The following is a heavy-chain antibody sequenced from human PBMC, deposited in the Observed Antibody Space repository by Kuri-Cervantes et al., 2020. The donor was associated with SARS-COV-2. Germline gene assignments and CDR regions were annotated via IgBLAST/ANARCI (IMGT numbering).Heavy chain of an antibody. D-gene: IGHD5/OR15-5a*01. J-gene: IGHJ4*02. CDR3: ARDHRGSVYHDPTDF. CDR2: INPNSGGT. Sequence: ASVKVSCKASGYTFTSYGISWVRQAPGQGLEWMGWINPNSGGTNYAQKFQGWVTMTRDTSISTAYMELNKLRSDDTAVYYCARDHRGSVYHDPTDFWGQGTLVTVSS. CDR1: GYTFTSYG. V-gene: IGHV1-2*04.